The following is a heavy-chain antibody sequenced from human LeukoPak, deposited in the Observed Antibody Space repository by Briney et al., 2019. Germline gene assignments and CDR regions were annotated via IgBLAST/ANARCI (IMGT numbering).Heavy chain of an antibody. CDR3: ARGGIITSYAFEI. CDR2: ISTTSSYI. V-gene: IGHV3-21*01. Sequence: PGGSLRLSCAASGFSFSTYAISWVRQAPGKGLEWVSCISTTSSYIFYADSVRGRFTISRDNAMNSLYLQMDSLRAEDTAVYYCARGGIITSYAFEIWGQGTMVTVSS. D-gene: IGHD1-26*01. CDR1: GFSFSTYA. J-gene: IGHJ3*02.